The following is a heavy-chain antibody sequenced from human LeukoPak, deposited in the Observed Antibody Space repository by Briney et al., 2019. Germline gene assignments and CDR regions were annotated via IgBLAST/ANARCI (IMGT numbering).Heavy chain of an antibody. CDR2: IYYSGST. CDR1: GGSISSYY. Sequence: PSETLSLTCTVSGGSISSYYWRWIRQPPGKGLEWIGYIYYSGSTNYNPSLKSRVTISVDTSKNQFSLKLSSVTAADTAVYYCATAVDTGTFDYWGQGTLVTVSS. CDR3: ATAVDTGTFDY. J-gene: IGHJ4*02. D-gene: IGHD5-18*01. V-gene: IGHV4-59*01.